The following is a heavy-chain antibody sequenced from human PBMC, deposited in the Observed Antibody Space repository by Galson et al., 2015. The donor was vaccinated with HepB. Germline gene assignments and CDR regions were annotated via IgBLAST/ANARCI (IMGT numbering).Heavy chain of an antibody. Sequence: SLRLSCAASGFTFSTYGMNWVRQAPGKGLEWVSSISDDGRNTYYADSVKGRFTISRDNSKNTVFLQLNSLRADDTAVYFCAKRIAYSSDSAYFDYWGQGTLVTVSS. CDR2: ISDDGRNT. J-gene: IGHJ4*02. D-gene: IGHD6-25*01. V-gene: IGHV3-23*01. CDR1: GFTFSTYG. CDR3: AKRIAYSSDSAYFDY.